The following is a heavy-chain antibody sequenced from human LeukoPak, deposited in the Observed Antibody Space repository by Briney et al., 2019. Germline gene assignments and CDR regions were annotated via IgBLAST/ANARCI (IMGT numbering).Heavy chain of an antibody. CDR3: AKGRIAVAGRGEGYFQH. D-gene: IGHD6-19*01. CDR1: GFTFSSYS. V-gene: IGHV3-21*04. J-gene: IGHJ1*01. Sequence: GGSLRLSCAASGFTFSSYSMNWVRQAPGKGLEWVSSISSSSSYIYYADSVKGRFTISRDNSKNTLYLQMNSLRAEDTAVYYCAKGRIAVAGRGEGYFQHWGQGTLVTVSS. CDR2: ISSSSSYI.